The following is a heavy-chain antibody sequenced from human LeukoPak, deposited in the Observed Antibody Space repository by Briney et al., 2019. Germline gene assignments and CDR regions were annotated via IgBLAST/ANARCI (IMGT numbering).Heavy chain of an antibody. CDR2: IYYSGST. CDR3: ARGIGS. V-gene: IGHV4-59*01. J-gene: IGHJ4*02. Sequence: SETLSLTCTVSGGSISSYYWSWIRQPPGKGLEWIGYIYYSGSTNYNPSLKSRVTISVDTSKNQFSLKLSSVTAADTAVYYCARGIGSWGQGTLVTVSS. CDR1: GGSISSYY.